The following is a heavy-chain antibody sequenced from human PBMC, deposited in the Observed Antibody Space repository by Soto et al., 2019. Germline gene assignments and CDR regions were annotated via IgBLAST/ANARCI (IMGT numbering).Heavy chain of an antibody. D-gene: IGHD3-3*01. Sequence: SVKVSCKASGGTFSSYAISWVRQAPGQGLEWMGGIIPIFGTANYAQKFQGRVTITADESTSTAYMELSSLRSEDTAVYYCARAYYDFWSGYYDNYYYYGMDVWGQGTTVTVSS. V-gene: IGHV1-69*13. CDR2: IIPIFGTA. J-gene: IGHJ6*02. CDR1: GGTFSSYA. CDR3: ARAYYDFWSGYYDNYYYYGMDV.